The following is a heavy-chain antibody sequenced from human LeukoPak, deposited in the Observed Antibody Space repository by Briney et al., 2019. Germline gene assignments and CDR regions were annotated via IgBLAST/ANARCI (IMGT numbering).Heavy chain of an antibody. V-gene: IGHV3-23*01. CDR1: GFTFSSYA. J-gene: IGHJ4*02. Sequence: PGGSLRLSCAASGFTFSSYAMSWVRQAPGKGLEWVSAISGSGGSTYYADSVKGRFTISRDNSKNTLYLQMSSLRAEDTAVYYCAKDLDLAWLCFDYWGQGTLVTVSS. CDR2: ISGSGGST. CDR3: AKDLDLAWLCFDY. D-gene: IGHD3-3*01.